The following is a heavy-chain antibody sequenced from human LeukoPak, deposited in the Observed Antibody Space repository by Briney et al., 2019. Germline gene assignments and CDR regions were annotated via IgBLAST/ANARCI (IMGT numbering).Heavy chain of an antibody. D-gene: IGHD5-24*01. CDR3: AKDIERWLQSLFDY. Sequence: GGSLRLSCAASGFTFRDSAMSWVRQAPGKGLEWVSLISFSGDNTYYTDSVKGRFTISRDNSRNTLYLQMNSLRAEDTAVYYCAKDIERWLQSLFDYWGQGTLVTVSS. CDR2: ISFSGDNT. CDR1: GFTFRDSA. J-gene: IGHJ4*02. V-gene: IGHV3-23*01.